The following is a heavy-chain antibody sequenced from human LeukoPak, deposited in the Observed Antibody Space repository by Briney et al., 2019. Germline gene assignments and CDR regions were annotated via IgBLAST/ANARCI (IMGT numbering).Heavy chain of an antibody. CDR3: ARDPNDGYAFLDY. CDR1: EFIVTNYH. D-gene: IGHD2-8*01. Sequence: GGSLRLSCAASEFIVTNYHMNWVRQAPGKGLEWVSNIFDDGTTYHADSVKGRFTISRDISKNTAYLQMNSLRVEDTAVYYCARDPNDGYAFLDYWGQGTVVTVSS. J-gene: IGHJ4*02. V-gene: IGHV3-66*02. CDR2: IFDDGTT.